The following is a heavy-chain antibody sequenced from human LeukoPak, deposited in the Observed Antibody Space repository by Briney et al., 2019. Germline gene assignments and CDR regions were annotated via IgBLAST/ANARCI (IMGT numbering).Heavy chain of an antibody. CDR2: ISGSGGST. CDR1: GFTFSSYA. Sequence: GGSLRLSCAASGFTFSSYAMSWVRQAPGKGLEWVSAISGSGGSTYYADSVKGRFTISRDNSKNTLYLQMNSLRAEDTAVYFCAKYEGATIPGWYNDYWGQGVLVTVSS. CDR3: AKYEGATIPGWYNDY. J-gene: IGHJ4*02. V-gene: IGHV3-23*01. D-gene: IGHD6-19*01.